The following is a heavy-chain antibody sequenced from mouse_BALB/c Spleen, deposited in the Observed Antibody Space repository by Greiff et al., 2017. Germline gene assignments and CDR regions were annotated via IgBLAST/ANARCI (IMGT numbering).Heavy chain of an antibody. CDR1: GFTFSSYG. D-gene: IGHD1-1*01. CDR2: ISSGGSYT. J-gene: IGHJ2*01. Sequence: DVQLVESGGDLVKPGGSLKLSCAASGFTFSSYGMSWVRQTPDKRLEWVATISSGGSYTYYPDSVKGRFTISRDNAKNTLYLQMSSLKSEDTAMYYCASPITTAYYFDYWGQGTTLTVSS. CDR3: ASPITTAYYFDY. V-gene: IGHV5-6*01.